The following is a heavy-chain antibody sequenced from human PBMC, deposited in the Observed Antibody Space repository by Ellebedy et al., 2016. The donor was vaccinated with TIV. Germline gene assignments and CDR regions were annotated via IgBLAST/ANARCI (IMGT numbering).Heavy chain of an antibody. V-gene: IGHV1-18*01. J-gene: IGHJ6*02. D-gene: IGHD2-15*01. CDR2: ISVYNGHT. Sequence: AASVKVSCKASGYTFPSYGVSWVRQAPGQGLDWMGWISVYNGHTSYAQKLQGRVTMTTDTSTNTVYLELRSLRPDDTAIYYCARVGGDCSGGSCPWYYYGMDVWGQGSTVTVSS. CDR3: ARVGGDCSGGSCPWYYYGMDV. CDR1: GYTFPSYG.